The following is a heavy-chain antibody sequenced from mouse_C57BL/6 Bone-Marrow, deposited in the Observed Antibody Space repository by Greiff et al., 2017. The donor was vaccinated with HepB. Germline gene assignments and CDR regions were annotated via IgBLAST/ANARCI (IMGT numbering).Heavy chain of an antibody. CDR1: GFSLTSYG. J-gene: IGHJ3*01. CDR3: ASGYDGYYQGFAY. V-gene: IGHV2-6*01. D-gene: IGHD2-3*01. CDR2: IWGVGST. Sequence: VMLVESGPGLVAPSQSLSITCTVSGFSLTSYGVDWVRQSPGKGLEWLGVIWGVGSTNYNSALKSRLSISKDNSKSQVFLKMNSLQTDDTAMYYCASGYDGYYQGFAYWGQGTLVTVSA.